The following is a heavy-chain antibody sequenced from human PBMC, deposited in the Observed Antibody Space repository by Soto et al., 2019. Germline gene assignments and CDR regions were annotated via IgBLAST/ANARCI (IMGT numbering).Heavy chain of an antibody. Sequence: QVQLVQSGAEMKKPGSSVKVSCQSSGGTFNTSAMNWVRQAPGQGPEWMGDISPMFGAANYAPKFQGRVTITADESTGTSYMQLRTLTSEETALYFCAREVQVHRPAVACWGHGTRVTVS. J-gene: IGHJ4*01. CDR3: AREVQVHRPAVAC. D-gene: IGHD3-10*01. CDR2: ISPMFGAA. V-gene: IGHV1-69*19. CDR1: GGTFNTSA.